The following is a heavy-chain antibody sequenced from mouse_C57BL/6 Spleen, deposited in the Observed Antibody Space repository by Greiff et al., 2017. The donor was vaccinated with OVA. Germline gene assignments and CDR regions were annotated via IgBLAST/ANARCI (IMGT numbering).Heavy chain of an antibody. CDR2: IYPGSGNT. V-gene: IGHV1-76*01. CDR3: ARGVEDWYFDV. J-gene: IGHJ1*03. Sequence: VKLMESGAELVRPGASVKLSCKASGYTFTDYYINWVKQRPGQGLEWIARIYPGSGNTYYNEKFKGKATLTAEKSSSTAYMQLSSLTSEDSAVYFCARGVEDWYFDVWGTGTTVTVSS. D-gene: IGHD1-1*01. CDR1: GYTFTDYY.